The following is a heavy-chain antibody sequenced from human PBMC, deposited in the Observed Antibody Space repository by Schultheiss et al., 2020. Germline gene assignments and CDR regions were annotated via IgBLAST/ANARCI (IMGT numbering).Heavy chain of an antibody. CDR2: IYHSGST. D-gene: IGHD3-10*01. CDR3: AGGYYFFDC. Sequence: SETLSLTCAVSGYSISSGYYWGWIRQPPGKGLEWIGSIYHSGSTYYNPSLKSRLTISVDTSKNQFSLKLSSVTAADTAVYYCAGGYYFFDCWGQGTLVTVSS. J-gene: IGHJ4*02. CDR1: GYSISSGYY. V-gene: IGHV4-38-2*01.